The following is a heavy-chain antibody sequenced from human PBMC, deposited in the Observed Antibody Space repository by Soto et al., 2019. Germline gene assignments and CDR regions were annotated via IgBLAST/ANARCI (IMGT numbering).Heavy chain of an antibody. J-gene: IGHJ3*02. CDR2: INPSGGST. D-gene: IGHD1-26*01. V-gene: IGHV1-46*03. CDR3: ARRGAVDDYAFDI. Sequence: ASVKVSCKASGYTFTSYYIHWVRQAPGQGLEWMGIINPSGGSTSYAQKFQGRVTMTRDTSTSTVYMELSSLRSEDTAVYYCARRGAVDDYAFDIWGQGTMVTVSS. CDR1: GYTFTSYY.